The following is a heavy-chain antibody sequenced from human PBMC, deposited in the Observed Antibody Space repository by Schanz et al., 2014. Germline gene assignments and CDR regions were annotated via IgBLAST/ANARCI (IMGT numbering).Heavy chain of an antibody. J-gene: IGHJ5*02. Sequence: HVQLVESGGGVVQPGRSLRLSCAGSGFSFSDYGMHWVRQAPGRGLEWVAVISYHGSERYYADSVKGRFTISRDNSKNTLYLQMNSLRADDTAVYYCAKDQLANYRGSGYNWFDPWGQGTLVTVSS. CDR1: GFSFSDYG. V-gene: IGHV3-30*18. CDR2: ISYHGSER. CDR3: AKDQLANYRGSGYNWFDP. D-gene: IGHD3-10*01.